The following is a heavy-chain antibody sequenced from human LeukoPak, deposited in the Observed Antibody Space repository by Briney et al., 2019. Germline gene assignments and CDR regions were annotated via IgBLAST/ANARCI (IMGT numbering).Heavy chain of an antibody. CDR3: ARGQYDILTGYWYYFDY. CDR2: IYYSGST. CDR1: GGSISSYY. J-gene: IGHJ4*02. D-gene: IGHD3-9*01. V-gene: IGHV4-59*01. Sequence: SETLSLTCTVSGGSISSYYWSWIRQPPGKGLEWIGYIYYSGSTNYNPSLKSRVAISVDTSKNQFSLKLSSVTAADTAVYYCARGQYDILTGYWYYFDYWGQGTLVTVSS.